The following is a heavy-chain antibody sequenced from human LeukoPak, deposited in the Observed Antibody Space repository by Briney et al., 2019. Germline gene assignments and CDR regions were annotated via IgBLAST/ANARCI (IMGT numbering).Heavy chain of an antibody. CDR3: VRLWGEMATIDMFDY. CDR1: GFTFSCYN. J-gene: IGHJ4*02. V-gene: IGHV3-21*01. CDR2: ISSGSSYI. D-gene: IGHD5-24*01. Sequence: PGGSLRLSCAASGFTFSCYNMNWVRQAPGKGLEWVSSISSGSSYIYYADSVKGRFTISRDNAKNSLYLQMNSLRAEDTAVYYCVRLWGEMATIDMFDYWGQGTLVTVSS.